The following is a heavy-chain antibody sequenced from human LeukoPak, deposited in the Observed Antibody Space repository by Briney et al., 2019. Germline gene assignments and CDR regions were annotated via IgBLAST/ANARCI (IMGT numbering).Heavy chain of an antibody. D-gene: IGHD6-19*01. CDR1: GFTLSSYA. Sequence: GRSLRLSCAASGFTLSSYAMHWVRQAPGKGLEWVAVISYDGSNKYYADSVKGRFTISRDNSKNTLYLQMNSLRAEDTAVYYCARAKAYSSGWHFDYWGQGTLVTVSS. CDR2: ISYDGSNK. J-gene: IGHJ4*02. V-gene: IGHV3-30*04. CDR3: ARAKAYSSGWHFDY.